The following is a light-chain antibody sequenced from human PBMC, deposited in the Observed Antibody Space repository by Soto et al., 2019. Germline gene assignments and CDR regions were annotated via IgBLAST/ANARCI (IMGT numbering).Light chain of an antibody. CDR2: LNSDGSH. CDR1: SGHSSYT. CDR3: QTWGTGPFVV. V-gene: IGLV4-69*01. Sequence: QLVLTQSPSASASLGASIKLTCTLSSGHSSYTIAWHQQQPEKGPRYLMKLNSDGSHSKGDAIPDRFSGSSSGAQRYLTISSLRSEDEADYYCQTWGTGPFVVFGGGTKLTVL. J-gene: IGLJ2*01.